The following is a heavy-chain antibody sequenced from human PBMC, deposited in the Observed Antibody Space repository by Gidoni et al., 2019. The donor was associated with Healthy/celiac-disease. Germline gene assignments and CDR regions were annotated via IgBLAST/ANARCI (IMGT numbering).Heavy chain of an antibody. CDR3: AQSDYGDYISWYFDL. Sequence: QITLKESGPTLVKPTQTLTLTCTFSGFSLSTSGVGVGWIRQPPGKALEWLALIYWNDDKRYSPSLKSRLTITKDTSKNQVVLTMTNMDPVDTATYYCAQSDYGDYISWYFDLWGRGTLVTVSS. CDR2: IYWNDDK. J-gene: IGHJ2*01. D-gene: IGHD4-17*01. V-gene: IGHV2-5*01. CDR1: GFSLSTSGVG.